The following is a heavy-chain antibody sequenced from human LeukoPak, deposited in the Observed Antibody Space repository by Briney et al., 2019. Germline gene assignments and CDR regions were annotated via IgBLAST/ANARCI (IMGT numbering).Heavy chain of an antibody. V-gene: IGHV3-13*01. CDR3: ETQQGGNPAY. CDR2: IGTAADT. J-gene: IGHJ4*02. Sequence: GGSLRLSCAASGFTFSSYDMHWVRQATGEGLEWVSAIGTAADTYYSGSVKGRFTISRDNAKNMLYLQVNSLRAEDTAVYYCETQQGGNPAYWGQGTLVTVSS. D-gene: IGHD1-14*01. CDR1: GFTFSSYD.